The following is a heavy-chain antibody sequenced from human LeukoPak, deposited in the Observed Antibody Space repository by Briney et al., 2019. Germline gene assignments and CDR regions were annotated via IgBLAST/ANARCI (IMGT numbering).Heavy chain of an antibody. Sequence: SETLSLTCAVYGGSFSGYYWSWIRQPPGKGLEWIGEINHSGSTNYNPSLKSRVTISVDTSKNQFSLKLSSVTAADTAVYHCARLGRYCSSASCLWYYYYYMDVWGKGTTVTVSS. CDR1: GGSFSGYY. CDR3: ARLGRYCSSASCLWYYYYYMDV. D-gene: IGHD2-2*01. CDR2: INHSGST. J-gene: IGHJ6*03. V-gene: IGHV4-34*01.